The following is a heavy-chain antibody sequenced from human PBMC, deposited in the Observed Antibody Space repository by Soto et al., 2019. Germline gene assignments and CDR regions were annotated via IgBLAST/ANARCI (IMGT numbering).Heavy chain of an antibody. D-gene: IGHD3-16*02. CDR1: GVTVSSDAYY. V-gene: IGHV4-31*03. CDR2: IYHTGST. Sequence: QVQLQQSGPGLVKPSQTLSLTCTVSGVTVSSDAYYWSWIRQHPGRGLEWIGNIYHTGSTYYSPSLKSRVVISLDTSKNQFSLRLTSVTAADTAVYFCARYRFSGTRWSKFDHWGQGTLVTVSS. CDR3: ARYRFSGTRWSKFDH. J-gene: IGHJ4*02.